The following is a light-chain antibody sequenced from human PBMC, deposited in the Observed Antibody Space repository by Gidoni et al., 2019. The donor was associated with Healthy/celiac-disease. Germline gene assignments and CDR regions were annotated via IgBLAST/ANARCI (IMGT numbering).Light chain of an antibody. J-gene: IGLJ3*02. V-gene: IGLV3-21*02. CDR2: DDS. Sequence: SFVLPQPPSVSVXPGQTAMITCGGNNIGSKSVHWYQHKPGQAPVLVVYDDSDRPSGIPERFSGSNSGNTATLTISRVEAGDEADYYCQVWDSSSDHPRWVFGGGTKLTVL. CDR1: NIGSKS. CDR3: QVWDSSSDHPRWV.